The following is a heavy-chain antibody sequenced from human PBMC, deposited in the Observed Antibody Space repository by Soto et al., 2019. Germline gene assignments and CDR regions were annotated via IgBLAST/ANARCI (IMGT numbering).Heavy chain of an antibody. V-gene: IGHV3-23*01. D-gene: IGHD6-13*01. CDR1: GFTFSSYA. CDR2: ISGSGGST. CDR3: AKDLDSSSWYLHNWFDP. Sequence: GGSLRLSCAASGFTFSSYAMSWVRQAPGKGLEWVSAISGSGGSTYYADSVKGRFTISRDNSKNTLYLQMNSLRAEDTAVYYCAKDLDSSSWYLHNWFDPWGQGTLVTVS. J-gene: IGHJ5*02.